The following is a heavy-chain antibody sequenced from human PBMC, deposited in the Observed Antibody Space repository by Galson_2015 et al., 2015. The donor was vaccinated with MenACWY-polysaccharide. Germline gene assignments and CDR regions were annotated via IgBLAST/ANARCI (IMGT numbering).Heavy chain of an antibody. CDR2: ISYDGTNK. D-gene: IGHD1-26*01. CDR1: GFAFSSYG. CDR3: AKDLLGATRGPFDY. V-gene: IGHV3-30*18. J-gene: IGHJ4*02. Sequence: SLRLSCAASGFAFSSYGVHWARQAPGKGLEWVALISYDGTNKYYADSVKGRFTISRDNSKNTLYLQMNSLRAEDTAVYYCAKDLLGATRGPFDYWGQGTLVTVSS.